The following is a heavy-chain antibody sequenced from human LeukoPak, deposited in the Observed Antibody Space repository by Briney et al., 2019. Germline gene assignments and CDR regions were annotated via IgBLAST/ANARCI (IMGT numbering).Heavy chain of an antibody. J-gene: IGHJ4*02. CDR1: GGSISSSSYY. Sequence: SETLSLTCTVSGGSISSSSYYWGWIRQPPGKGLEWIGSIYYSGSTYYNPSLKSRVTISVDTSKNQFSLQLNSVTPEDTAVYYCARLAQLVSPVWGQGTLVTVSS. D-gene: IGHD6-13*01. CDR2: IYYSGST. V-gene: IGHV4-39*01. CDR3: ARLAQLVSPV.